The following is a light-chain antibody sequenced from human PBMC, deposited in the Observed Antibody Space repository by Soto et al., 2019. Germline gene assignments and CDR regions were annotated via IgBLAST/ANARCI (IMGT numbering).Light chain of an antibody. Sequence: DIQMTQSPSTLSASVGDRVTITCRASQSITDWLAWYQQKPGKAPKFLIYKASNLEGGVPSRFSGIGSGTEFTLTISGVQPDDFATYYCQYWDDYSWTFGQGTKVEIK. CDR1: QSITDW. V-gene: IGKV1-5*03. CDR2: KAS. CDR3: QYWDDYSWT. J-gene: IGKJ1*01.